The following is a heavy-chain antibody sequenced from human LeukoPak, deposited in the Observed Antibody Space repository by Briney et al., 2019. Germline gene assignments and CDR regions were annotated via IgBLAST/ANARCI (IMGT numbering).Heavy chain of an antibody. J-gene: IGHJ4*02. D-gene: IGHD1-1*01. CDR1: GGSFSGYY. Sequence: SETLSLTCAVYGGSFSGYYWSWIRQPPGKGLEWIGEINHSGSTNYNPSLKSRATISVDTSKNQFSLKLSSVTAADTAVYYCARTARDTTGTRRGVLDYWGQGTLVTVSS. CDR3: ARTARDTTGTRRGVLDY. CDR2: INHSGST. V-gene: IGHV4-34*01.